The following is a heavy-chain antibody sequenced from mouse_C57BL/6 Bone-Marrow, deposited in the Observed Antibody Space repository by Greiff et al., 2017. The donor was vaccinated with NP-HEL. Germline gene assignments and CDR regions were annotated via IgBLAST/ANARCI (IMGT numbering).Heavy chain of an antibody. CDR2: SRNKANDYTT. CDR1: GFTFSDFY. Sequence: EVKLVESGGGLVQSGRSLRLSCATSGFTFSDFYMEWVRQAPGKGLEWIAASRNKANDYTTEYSASVKGRFIVSRDTSQSILYLQMNALRAEDTAIYYCARDHGSSPFAYWGQGTLVTVSA. D-gene: IGHD1-1*01. V-gene: IGHV7-1*01. J-gene: IGHJ3*01. CDR3: ARDHGSSPFAY.